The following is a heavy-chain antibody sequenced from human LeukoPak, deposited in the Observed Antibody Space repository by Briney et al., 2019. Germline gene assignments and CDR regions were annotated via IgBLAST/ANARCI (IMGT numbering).Heavy chain of an antibody. CDR3: ASLRSGYGFAFDI. D-gene: IGHD4-17*01. CDR2: ISNSGSTI. V-gene: IGHV3-11*04. Sequence: PGGSLRLSCAASGFTFSDYYMTWIRQAPGKGLEWVSHISNSGSTIYYTDSVKGRFTISRDNAKNSLYLQMNSLRAEDTAVYHCASLRSGYGFAFDIWGQGTMVTVSS. J-gene: IGHJ3*02. CDR1: GFTFSDYY.